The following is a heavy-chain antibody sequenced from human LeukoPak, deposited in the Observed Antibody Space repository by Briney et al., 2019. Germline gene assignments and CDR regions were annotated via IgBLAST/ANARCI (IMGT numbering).Heavy chain of an antibody. CDR2: INHSGST. V-gene: IGHV4-34*01. CDR1: GGSFSGYY. D-gene: IGHD1-1*01. Sequence: PSETLSLTCAVYGGSFSGYYWSWIRQPPGKGLEWIGEINHSGSTNYNPSLKSRVTISVDTSKNQFSLKLSSVTAADTAVYYCARDGYSPSPYYYYMDVWGKGTTVTVSS. CDR3: ARDGYSPSPYYYYMDV. J-gene: IGHJ6*03.